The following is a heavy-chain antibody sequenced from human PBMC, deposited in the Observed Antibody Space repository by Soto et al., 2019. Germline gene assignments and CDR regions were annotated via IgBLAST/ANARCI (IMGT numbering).Heavy chain of an antibody. J-gene: IGHJ3*02. Sequence: QVQLVESGGGVVQPGRSLRLSCAASGFIFSSYGMLWVRQAPGKGLEWVAVISYGGSNKYYADTVKGRLTISRDNSKNTLYLQMHILRGEDTAVYYCAKDNGSGCDWLRVGDASDIWGQGTMVTVSS. V-gene: IGHV3-30*18. CDR3: AKDNGSGCDWLRVGDASDI. CDR2: ISYGGSNK. CDR1: GFIFSSYG. D-gene: IGHD5-12*01.